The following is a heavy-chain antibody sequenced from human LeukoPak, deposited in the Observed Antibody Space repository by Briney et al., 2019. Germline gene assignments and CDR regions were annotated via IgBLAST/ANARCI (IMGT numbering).Heavy chain of an antibody. CDR3: ARDYKYAFDN. Sequence: GGSLRLSCAGSGFSVSNYYMSWVRQAPGKGLEWVSLIRDSGETFYADSVKGRFTISGDKAKNSLYLQMNSLRVEDTAVYYCARDYKYAFDNWGQGTLVTVSS. CDR1: GFSVSNYY. D-gene: IGHD5-24*01. V-gene: IGHV3-69-1*01. J-gene: IGHJ4*02. CDR2: IRDSGET.